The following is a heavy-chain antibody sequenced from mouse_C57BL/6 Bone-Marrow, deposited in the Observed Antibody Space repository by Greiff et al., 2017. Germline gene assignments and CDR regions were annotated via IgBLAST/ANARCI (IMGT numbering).Heavy chain of an antibody. J-gene: IGHJ1*03. D-gene: IGHD1-1*01. CDR1: GYTFTDYY. Sequence: SGPELVKPGASVKISCKASGYTFTDYYINWVKQRPGQGLEWIGWIFPGSGSTYYNETFKGKATLTVDKSSSTAYMLLSSLTSEDSAVYFCARGYYYGSIYWYFDVWGTGTTVTVSS. CDR3: ARGYYYGSIYWYFDV. CDR2: IFPGSGST. V-gene: IGHV1-75*01.